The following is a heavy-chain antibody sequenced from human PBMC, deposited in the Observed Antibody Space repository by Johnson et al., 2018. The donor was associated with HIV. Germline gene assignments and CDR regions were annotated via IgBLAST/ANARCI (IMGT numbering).Heavy chain of an antibody. J-gene: IGHJ3*02. Sequence: VESGGSLRLSCAASGFTFSSYWMSWVRQAPGKGLEWVANIKQDGNEKYYADSVKGRFIISRDSAKNSLYLKMNSLRAEDTAMYYCARAILDYSNYEDAFDIWGQGTMVIVSS. CDR2: IKQDGNEK. CDR1: GFTFSSYW. D-gene: IGHD4-11*01. CDR3: ARAILDYSNYEDAFDI. V-gene: IGHV3-7*03.